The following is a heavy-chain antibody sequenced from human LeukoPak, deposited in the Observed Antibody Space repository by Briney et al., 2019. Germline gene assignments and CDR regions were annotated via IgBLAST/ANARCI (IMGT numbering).Heavy chain of an antibody. Sequence: GGPLSLLCAASGFLQSTSRVRRDLPTTAEGPERVPAISGSGGSTYYADSVKGRFTISRGNSKNTLYLQMNSLRAEDTAVYYCAKDIVAAPSGWFDPWGQGTLVTVSS. CDR2: ISGSGGST. J-gene: IGHJ5*02. CDR1: GFLQSTSR. V-gene: IGHV3-23*01. CDR3: AKDIVAAPSGWFDP. D-gene: IGHD5-12*01.